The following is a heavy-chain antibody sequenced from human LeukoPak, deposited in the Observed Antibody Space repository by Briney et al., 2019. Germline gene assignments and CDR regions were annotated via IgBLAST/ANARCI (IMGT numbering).Heavy chain of an antibody. Sequence: GGSLRLSCAASGFTFSSYSMNWVRQAPGKGLEWVSSISSSSSYIYYADSVKGRFTISRDNAKNSLYLQMNSLRAEDTAVYYCARGMGGAYLFDYWGQGTLVTVSS. CDR3: ARGMGGAYLFDY. J-gene: IGHJ4*02. CDR1: GFTFSSYS. D-gene: IGHD1-26*01. V-gene: IGHV3-21*01. CDR2: ISSSSSYI.